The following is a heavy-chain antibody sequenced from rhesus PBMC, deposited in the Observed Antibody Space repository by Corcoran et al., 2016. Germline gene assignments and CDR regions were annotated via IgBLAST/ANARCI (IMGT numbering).Heavy chain of an antibody. CDR1: WFSLSTRGIG. V-gene: IGHV2S1*01. CDR2: IYWDGDK. Sequence: QVTLKESGPARVKPTQTLTLTCTFSWFSLSTRGIGVGWVRQPPGKALDWLASIYWDGDKYYSTSLKSRLTLSKDTSKNQVVLTMTNMDPVDTATYYCARGSAGYWGQGVLVTVSS. CDR3: ARGSAGY. J-gene: IGHJ4*01.